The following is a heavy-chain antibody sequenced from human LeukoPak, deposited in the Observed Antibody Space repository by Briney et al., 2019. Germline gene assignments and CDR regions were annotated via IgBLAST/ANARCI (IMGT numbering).Heavy chain of an antibody. Sequence: SETLSLTCTVSGGAISSHYWSWIRQPPGKGLEWIGYIYYSGSTNYNPSLKSRVTISVDTSKNQFSLKLSSVTAADTAVYYCARAQNYYDSSGYTYWGQGTLVTVSS. CDR3: ARAQNYYDSSGYTY. CDR1: GGAISSHY. V-gene: IGHV4-59*11. J-gene: IGHJ4*02. D-gene: IGHD3-22*01. CDR2: IYYSGST.